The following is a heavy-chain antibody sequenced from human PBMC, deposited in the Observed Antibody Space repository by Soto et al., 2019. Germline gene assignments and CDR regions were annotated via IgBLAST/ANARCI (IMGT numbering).Heavy chain of an antibody. J-gene: IGHJ3*02. V-gene: IGHV1-46*03. CDR2: INPSGGST. Sequence: ASVKVSFKASGYTFTSYYMHWVRQAPGQGLEWMGIINPSGGSTSYAQKFQGRVTMTRDTSTSTVYMELSSLRSEDTAVYYCARVKERAQQLFRPDDAFDIWGQGPMVTVSS. D-gene: IGHD6-6*01. CDR3: ARVKERAQQLFRPDDAFDI. CDR1: GYTFTSYY.